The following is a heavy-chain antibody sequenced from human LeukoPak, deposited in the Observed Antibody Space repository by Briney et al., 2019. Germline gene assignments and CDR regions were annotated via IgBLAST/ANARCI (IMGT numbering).Heavy chain of an antibody. J-gene: IGHJ4*02. Sequence: ASVKVSCKASGYTFTGYFMHWVRQAPGQGLEWMGWTNSNSGGTNYAQKFQGRVTMTRDTSISTAYMELSRLRSDDTAVYYCARISGSYEGLDYWGQGTLVTVSS. D-gene: IGHD1-26*01. CDR3: ARISGSYEGLDY. CDR1: GYTFTGYF. CDR2: TNSNSGGT. V-gene: IGHV1-2*02.